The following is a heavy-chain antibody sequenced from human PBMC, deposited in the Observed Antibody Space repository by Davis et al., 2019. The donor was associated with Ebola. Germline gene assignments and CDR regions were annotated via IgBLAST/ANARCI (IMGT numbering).Heavy chain of an antibody. V-gene: IGHV1-69*06. CDR2: IIPIFGTA. D-gene: IGHD3-22*01. CDR3: ARVYYDSSGYPAIDY. CDR1: GGTFSSYA. Sequence: SVKVSCKASGGTFSSYAISWVRQAPGQGLEWMGGIIPIFGTANYAQKFQGRVTITADKSTSTAYMELSSLRSDDTAVYYCARVYYDSSGYPAIDYWGQGTLVTVSS. J-gene: IGHJ4*02.